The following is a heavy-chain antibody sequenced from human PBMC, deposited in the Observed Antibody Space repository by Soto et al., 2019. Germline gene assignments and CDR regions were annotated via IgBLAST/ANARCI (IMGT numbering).Heavy chain of an antibody. Sequence: QVQLVESGGGVVQPGRSLRLSCAASGFTFSSYAMHWVRQAPGKGLEWVAVISYDGSNKYYADSVKGRFTISRDNSKNTLYLQMNSLRAEDTAVYYCASGDCSSTSCYGIDYWGQGTLVTVSS. CDR1: GFTFSSYA. J-gene: IGHJ4*02. D-gene: IGHD2-2*01. CDR3: ASGDCSSTSCYGIDY. V-gene: IGHV3-30-3*01. CDR2: ISYDGSNK.